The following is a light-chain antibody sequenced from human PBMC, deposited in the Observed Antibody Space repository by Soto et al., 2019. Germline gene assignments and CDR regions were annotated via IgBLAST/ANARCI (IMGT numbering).Light chain of an antibody. V-gene: IGLV2-11*01. CDR3: CSDAGGFNWV. J-gene: IGLJ3*02. Sequence: QSALTQPRSVSGSPGQSVTISCTGARSDVGGYRFGSWYQQHPDKAPKLMIYDVDKRPSGVPDRFSGSKSGNTASLTISGLQAEDEADYFCCSDAGGFNWVFGGGTKVTVL. CDR1: RSDVGGYRF. CDR2: DVD.